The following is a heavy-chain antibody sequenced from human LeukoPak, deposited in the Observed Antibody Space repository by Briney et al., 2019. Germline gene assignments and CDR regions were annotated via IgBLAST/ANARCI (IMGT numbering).Heavy chain of an antibody. Sequence: GGSLRLSCAASGFTLSSYAMSWVRQAPGKELEWVSAISDSGNTYHADSVKGRFTISRDSSKNTLLLQMNRLRPEDAAVYYCAKAPVTTCRGAYCYPFDYWGQGTLVTVSS. J-gene: IGHJ4*02. V-gene: IGHV3-23*01. D-gene: IGHD2-21*01. CDR1: GFTLSSYA. CDR3: AKAPVTTCRGAYCYPFDY. CDR2: ISDSGNT.